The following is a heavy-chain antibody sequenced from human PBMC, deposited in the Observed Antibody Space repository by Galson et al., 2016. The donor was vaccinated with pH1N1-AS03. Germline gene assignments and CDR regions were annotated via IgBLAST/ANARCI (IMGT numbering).Heavy chain of an antibody. D-gene: IGHD2-15*01. Sequence: PALVKPTQTLTLTCTFSGFSLSTGGVHVAWIRQPPGKALEWLALIFWGGETRYRPSLRSRLTITKDTSKNQVVLTMTNMDPVDTATYYCARSTHVNEDLDFWGQGTLVTVSS. J-gene: IGHJ4*02. CDR3: ARSTHVNEDLDF. V-gene: IGHV2-5*02. CDR2: IFWGGET. CDR1: GFSLSTGGVH.